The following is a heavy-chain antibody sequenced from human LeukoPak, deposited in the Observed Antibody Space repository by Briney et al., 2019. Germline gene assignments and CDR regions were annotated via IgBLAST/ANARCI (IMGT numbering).Heavy chain of an antibody. V-gene: IGHV4-34*01. Sequence: SETLSLTCAVYGGSFSGYYWSWIRQPPGKGLEWIGEINHSGSTNYNPSLKSRVTISVDTSKNQFSLKLSSVTAADTAVYYCARVLRYCSSTSCFQPRYYYYYMDVWGKGTTVTVSS. CDR2: INHSGST. J-gene: IGHJ6*03. CDR3: ARVLRYCSSTSCFQPRYYYYYMDV. D-gene: IGHD2-2*01. CDR1: GGSFSGYY.